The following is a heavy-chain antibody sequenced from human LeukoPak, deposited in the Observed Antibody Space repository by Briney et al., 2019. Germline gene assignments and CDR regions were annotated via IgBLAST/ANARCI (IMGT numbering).Heavy chain of an antibody. CDR3: AGGYCGGGSCYLYFQH. CDR2: IYYSGST. CDR1: GGSISSSSYY. D-gene: IGHD2-15*01. J-gene: IGHJ1*01. Sequence: PSETLSLTCTVSGGSISSSSYYWGWIRQPPGKGLEWIGSIYYSGSTYYNPSLKSRVTISVDTSKNQFSLKLSSVTAADTAVYYRAGGYCGGGSCYLYFQHWGQGTLVTVSS. V-gene: IGHV4-39*07.